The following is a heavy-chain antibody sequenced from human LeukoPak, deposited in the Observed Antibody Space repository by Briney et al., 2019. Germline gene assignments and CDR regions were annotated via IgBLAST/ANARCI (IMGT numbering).Heavy chain of an antibody. Sequence: SETLSLTCTVSGGSISSGSYYWSWIRQPAGKGLEWIGRIYTSGCTNYNPSLKSRVTMSVDTSKNQFSLKLSSVTAADTAVYYCARDLLDCSSTSCSDYYYYMDVWGKGTTVTVSS. D-gene: IGHD2-2*01. J-gene: IGHJ6*03. CDR3: ARDLLDCSSTSCSDYYYYMDV. CDR1: GGSISSGSYY. CDR2: IYTSGCT. V-gene: IGHV4-61*02.